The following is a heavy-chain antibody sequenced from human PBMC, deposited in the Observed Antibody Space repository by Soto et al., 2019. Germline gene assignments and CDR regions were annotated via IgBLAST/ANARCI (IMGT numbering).Heavy chain of an antibody. J-gene: IGHJ6*02. CDR3: ARGTSQMGIADYYGMDV. D-gene: IGHD6-13*01. Sequence: QPGGSLRLSCAASGFTFSSYDMHWARQATGEGLEWVSAIGTAGDPYYPGSVKGRFTISRENAKNSLYLQMNSLRAGDTAVYYCARGTSQMGIADYYGMDVWGQGTTVTVSS. V-gene: IGHV3-13*05. CDR1: GFTFSSYD. CDR2: IGTAGDP.